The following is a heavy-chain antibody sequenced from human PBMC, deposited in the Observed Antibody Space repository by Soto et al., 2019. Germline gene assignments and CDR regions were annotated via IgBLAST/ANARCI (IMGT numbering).Heavy chain of an antibody. V-gene: IGHV1-69*13. CDR1: GGTFSSYA. D-gene: IGHD2-15*01. CDR2: IIPIFGTA. CDR3: ARGYCSGGSCYSVRFDP. Sequence: SVKVSCKASGGTFSSYAISWVRQAPGQGLEWMGGIIPIFGTANYAQKFQGRVTITADEPTSTAYMELSSLRSEDTAVYYCARGYCSGGSCYSVRFDPWGQGTLVTVSS. J-gene: IGHJ5*02.